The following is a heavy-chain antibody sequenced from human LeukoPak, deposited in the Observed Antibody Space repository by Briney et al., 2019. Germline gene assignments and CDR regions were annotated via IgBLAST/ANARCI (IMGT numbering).Heavy chain of an antibody. CDR1: GYTFTSYD. CDR2: MNPNSGKT. Sequence: ASVKVSCRASGYTFTSYDIHWVRQDPGRGLDYLGWMNPNSGKTGYTQKFQGRFSMTRDTSISTAYLELNSLTSEDTAVYYCARGGGFSFGAQSYYQLSLWGQGTLVTVSS. V-gene: IGHV1-8*01. D-gene: IGHD3-10*01. J-gene: IGHJ4*02. CDR3: ARGGGFSFGAQSYYQLSL.